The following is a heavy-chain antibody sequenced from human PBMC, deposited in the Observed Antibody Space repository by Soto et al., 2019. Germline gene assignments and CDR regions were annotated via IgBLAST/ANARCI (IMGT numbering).Heavy chain of an antibody. CDR2: MYYSGNT. CDR3: VKLVPAAMGGAFDI. CDR1: GGSISSGSHY. D-gene: IGHD2-2*01. J-gene: IGHJ3*02. Sequence: QVQLQESGPGLVKPSQTLSLTCTVSGGSISSGSHYWSWIRQHPGKGLECVGYMYYSGNTYYNPSLKSRVTISEDTSKNQFSLKLNSVTAADSAVYYCVKLVPAAMGGAFDIWGQGTMVTVSS. V-gene: IGHV4-31*03.